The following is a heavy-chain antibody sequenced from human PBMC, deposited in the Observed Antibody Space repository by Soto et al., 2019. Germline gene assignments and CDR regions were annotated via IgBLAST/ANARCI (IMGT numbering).Heavy chain of an antibody. Sequence: PSETLSLTCTVSGGSISSYYWSWIRRPPGKGLEWIGYIYYSGSTNYNPSLKSRVTISVDTSKNQFSLKLSSVTAADTAVYYCARGPTVTILGMDVWGQGTTVTVSS. CDR1: GGSISSYY. V-gene: IGHV4-59*08. J-gene: IGHJ6*02. CDR2: IYYSGST. CDR3: ARGPTVTILGMDV. D-gene: IGHD4-17*01.